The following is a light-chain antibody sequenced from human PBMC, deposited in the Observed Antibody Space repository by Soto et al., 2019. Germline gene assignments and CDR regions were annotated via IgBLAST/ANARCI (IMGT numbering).Light chain of an antibody. V-gene: IGKV1-39*01. Sequence: DCQLTQSLSSLSAAVGDRVTITFRASQSVSSYLNWYQPKPGKDPRLLINAASHLQTGVPSRFRGTGSATHFTLTISRLPPEDFATYYGKQSYRAVVFGQGTRLEIK. CDR2: AAS. J-gene: IGKJ5*01. CDR1: QSVSSY. CDR3: KQSYRAVV.